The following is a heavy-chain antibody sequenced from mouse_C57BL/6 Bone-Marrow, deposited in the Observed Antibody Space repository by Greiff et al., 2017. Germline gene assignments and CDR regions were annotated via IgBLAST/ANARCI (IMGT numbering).Heavy chain of an antibody. CDR3: ARRGFPYYAMDY. CDR1: GFTFSSYT. Sequence: EVMLVESGGGLVKPGGSLKLSCAASGFTFSSYTMSWVRQTPEKRLEWVATISGGGGNTYYPDSVKGRFTISRDNAKNTLYLQMSSLRSEDTALYYCARRGFPYYAMDYWGQGTSVTGSS. CDR2: ISGGGGNT. V-gene: IGHV5-9*01. J-gene: IGHJ4*01.